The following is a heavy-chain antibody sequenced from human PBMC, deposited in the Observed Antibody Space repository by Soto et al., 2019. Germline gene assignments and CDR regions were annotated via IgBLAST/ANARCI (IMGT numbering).Heavy chain of an antibody. CDR3: ARWGYCSSTNCYPDY. Sequence: SETLSLTCTVSGGSISSYYWSWIRQPPGKGLEWIGYIYYSGSTTYNPSLKSRVTISVDTSKKRFSLNLGSVTAADTAVYYCARWGYCSSTNCYPDYWGQGTLVTVSS. J-gene: IGHJ4*02. CDR2: IYYSGST. CDR1: GGSISSYY. D-gene: IGHD2-2*01. V-gene: IGHV4-59*08.